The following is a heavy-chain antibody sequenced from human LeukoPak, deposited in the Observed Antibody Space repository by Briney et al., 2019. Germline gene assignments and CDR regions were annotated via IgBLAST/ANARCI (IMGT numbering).Heavy chain of an antibody. CDR3: ARGDAFSGDH. Sequence: PGGSLRLSCAVSGFSFTNFCMSWVRQAPGRGLDWVANIHPEGNEKYHAESVKGRFTISRDNTKNLLFLQMNGLRVEDTAVYYCARGDAFSGDHWGQGTQVTVSS. V-gene: IGHV3-7*04. CDR1: GFSFTNFC. J-gene: IGHJ4*02. CDR2: IHPEGNEK.